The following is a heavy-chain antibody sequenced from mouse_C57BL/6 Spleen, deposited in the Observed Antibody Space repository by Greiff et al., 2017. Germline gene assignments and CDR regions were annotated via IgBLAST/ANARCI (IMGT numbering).Heavy chain of an antibody. J-gene: IGHJ2*01. Sequence: EVHLVESGGGLVKPGGSLKLSCAASGFTFSSYAMSWVRQTPEKRLEWVATISDGGSYTYYPDNVKGRFTISRDNAKNNLYLQMSHLKSEDTAMYYCARDNYGRGFDYWGQGTTLTVSS. V-gene: IGHV5-4*01. CDR3: ARDNYGRGFDY. CDR1: GFTFSSYA. D-gene: IGHD1-1*02. CDR2: ISDGGSYT.